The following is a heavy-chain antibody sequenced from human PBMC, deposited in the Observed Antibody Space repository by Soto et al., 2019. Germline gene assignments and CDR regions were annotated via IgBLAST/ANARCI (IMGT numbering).Heavy chain of an antibody. J-gene: IGHJ4*02. D-gene: IGHD6-6*01. CDR1: GGSVSSGTYY. Sequence: SETLSLTCVVSGGSVSSGTYYWTWIRQPPGKGLEWIGYISNSGSTNYNPSLKSRVTISADTSKNQFSLKLNSVTAADTAVYYCARAREVTFIRMPSSHWGQGTLVTVSS. CDR2: ISNSGST. CDR3: ARAREVTFIRMPSSH. V-gene: IGHV4-61*01.